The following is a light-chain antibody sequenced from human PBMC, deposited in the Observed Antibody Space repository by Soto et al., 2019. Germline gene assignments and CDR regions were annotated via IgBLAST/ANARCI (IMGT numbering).Light chain of an antibody. CDR1: SSNIGNNY. V-gene: IGLV1-51*01. J-gene: IGLJ2*01. CDR3: GTLDSSLSAGV. CDR2: DTN. Sequence: QSVLTQPPSVSAAPGQTVTISSSGSSSNIGNNYVSWYQQLPGTAPKLLIYDTNKRPSGIPDRFSGSKSGTSATLGITGLQTGDEADYYCGTLDSSLSAGVCGGGTKLTVL.